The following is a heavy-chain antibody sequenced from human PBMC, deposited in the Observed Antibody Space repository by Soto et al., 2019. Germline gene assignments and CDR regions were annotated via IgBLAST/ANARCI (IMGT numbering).Heavy chain of an antibody. CDR3: ARSLAVAENNYYYYGMDV. CDR1: GFTFSSYG. V-gene: IGHV3-48*01. Sequence: GGSLRLSCAASGFTFSSYGMNWVRQAPGKGLEWVSYISSSGSTIYYADSVKGRFTISRDNAKNTLYLQMNSLRAEDTAVYYCARSLAVAENNYYYYGMDVWGQGTTVTVSS. J-gene: IGHJ6*02. CDR2: ISSSGSTI. D-gene: IGHD6-19*01.